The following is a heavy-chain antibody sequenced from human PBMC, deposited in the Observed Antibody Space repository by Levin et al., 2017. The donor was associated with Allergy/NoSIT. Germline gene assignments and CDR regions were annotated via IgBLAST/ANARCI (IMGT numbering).Heavy chain of an antibody. D-gene: IGHD2-15*01. Sequence: GGSLRLSCTTSGFIFGDYAMSWVRQAPGKGLEWVGFIRSKAYGETTEYAASVRGRLTISRDDSRGTAYLQMNSLKTEDTAVYYCTTSLVAPSGYNYYYGMDVWGQGTTVTVSS. CDR1: GFIFGDYA. J-gene: IGHJ6*02. CDR3: TTSLVAPSGYNYYYGMDV. V-gene: IGHV3-49*04. CDR2: IRSKAYGETT.